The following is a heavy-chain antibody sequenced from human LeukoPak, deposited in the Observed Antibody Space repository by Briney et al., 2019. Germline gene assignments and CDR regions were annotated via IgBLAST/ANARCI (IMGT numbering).Heavy chain of an antibody. D-gene: IGHD3-22*01. CDR1: RYTFTGYY. CDR2: VNPNTGGA. J-gene: IGHJ3*02. V-gene: IGHV1-2*02. CDR3: AGGGYSYDSSGKAFDM. Sequence: ASVKVSCKASRYTFTGYYIHWVRQAPGQGLEWMGWVNPNTGGANYVQKFQGRVTMTRDTSISTAYMELSSLRSDDTAVYYCAGGGYSYDSSGKAFDMWGQGTMVTVSS.